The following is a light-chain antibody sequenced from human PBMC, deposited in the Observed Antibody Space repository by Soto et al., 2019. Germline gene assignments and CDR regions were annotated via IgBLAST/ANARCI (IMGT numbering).Light chain of an antibody. CDR2: GNS. J-gene: IGLJ3*02. CDR3: QSYDSSLGGRV. CDR1: SSNIGARYD. Sequence: QSVLTQPPSVSGAPGQRVTISCTGSSSNIGARYDVHWYQQLPGTAPKLLIYGNSNRPSGVPDRFSGSQSGTSASLAITGLQAEDEADYYCQSYDSSLGGRVFGGGTKVTVL. V-gene: IGLV1-40*01.